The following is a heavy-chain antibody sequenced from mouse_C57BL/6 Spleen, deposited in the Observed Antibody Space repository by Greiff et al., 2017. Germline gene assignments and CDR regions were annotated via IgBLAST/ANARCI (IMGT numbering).Heavy chain of an antibody. CDR3: ARSHGNYEGYWYFDV. CDR2: IHPNSGST. J-gene: IGHJ1*03. Sequence: QVQLQQSGAELVKPGASVKLSCKASGYTFTSYWMHWVKQRPGQGLEWIGMIHPNSGSTNYNEKFKSKATLTVDKSSSTAYMQLSSLTSEDSAVYYCARSHGNYEGYWYFDVWGTGTTVTVSS. CDR1: GYTFTSYW. D-gene: IGHD2-1*01. V-gene: IGHV1-64*01.